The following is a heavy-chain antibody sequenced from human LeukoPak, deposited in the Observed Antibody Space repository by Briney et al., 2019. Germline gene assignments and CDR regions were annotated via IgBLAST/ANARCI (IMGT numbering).Heavy chain of an antibody. D-gene: IGHD1-26*01. V-gene: IGHV4-4*07. CDR3: ARGRSGRHYYYYCMDV. J-gene: IGHJ6*03. Sequence: PSETLSLTCTVSGGSISSYYWSWIRQPAGKGLEWIGRIYTSGSTNYNPSLKSRVTMSVDTSKNQFSLKLSSVTAADTAVYYCARGRSGRHYYYYCMDVWGKGTTVTVSS. CDR1: GGSISSYY. CDR2: IYTSGST.